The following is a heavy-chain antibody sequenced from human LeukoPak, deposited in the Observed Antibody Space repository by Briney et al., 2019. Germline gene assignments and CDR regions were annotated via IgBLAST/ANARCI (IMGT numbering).Heavy chain of an antibody. CDR3: ARDLVGATEDY. CDR2: INPSGGST. J-gene: IGHJ4*02. Sequence: GASVKVSCKASGYTFTSYYMHWVRQAPGQGLEWMGIINPSGGSTSYAQKFQGRVTMTRDTSTSTVYMELGSLRSEDTAVYYCARDLVGATEDYWGQGTLVTVSS. CDR1: GYTFTSYY. D-gene: IGHD1-26*01. V-gene: IGHV1-46*01.